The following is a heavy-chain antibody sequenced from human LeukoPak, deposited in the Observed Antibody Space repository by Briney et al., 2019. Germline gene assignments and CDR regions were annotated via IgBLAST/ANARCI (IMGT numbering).Heavy chain of an antibody. CDR2: ISSGSSTI. D-gene: IGHD6-13*01. CDR1: GFTFSSYS. J-gene: IGHJ4*02. Sequence: GGSLRLSCAASGFTFSSYSMNWVRQAPGKGLEWVSYISSGSSTIYYADSVKGRFTISRDNAKKSLNLQMHSLRAEDRARYYCAKLYSSTWGDFDHWGQGTLVTVSS. V-gene: IGHV3-48*01. CDR3: AKLYSSTWGDFDH.